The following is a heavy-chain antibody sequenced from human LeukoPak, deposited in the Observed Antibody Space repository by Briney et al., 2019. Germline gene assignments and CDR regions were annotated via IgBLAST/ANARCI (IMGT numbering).Heavy chain of an antibody. D-gene: IGHD3-3*01. J-gene: IGHJ5*02. V-gene: IGHV1-2*02. Sequence: ASVRVSCKASGYTFTGYYMHWVRQAPGQGLEWMGWINPNSGGTNYAQKFQGRVTMTRDTSISTAYMELSRLRSDDTAVYYCARSGSTAGYYDFWRPFDPWGQGTLVTVPS. CDR3: ARSGSTAGYYDFWRPFDP. CDR2: INPNSGGT. CDR1: GYTFTGYY.